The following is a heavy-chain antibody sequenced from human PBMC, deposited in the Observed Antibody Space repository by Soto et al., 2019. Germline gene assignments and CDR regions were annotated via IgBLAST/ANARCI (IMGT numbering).Heavy chain of an antibody. D-gene: IGHD6-19*01. CDR2: ISYDGSNK. Sequence: PGVSLRLSCAASGFTFSTYGMHWVRQAPGKGLEWVAVISYDGSNKYYADSVKGRFTMSRDNSKNTLYLQMNSLRAEDTAVYYCAKDQWLVLSYFDYRGQGTLVTDSS. V-gene: IGHV3-30*18. CDR1: GFTFSTYG. CDR3: AKDQWLVLSYFDY. J-gene: IGHJ4*02.